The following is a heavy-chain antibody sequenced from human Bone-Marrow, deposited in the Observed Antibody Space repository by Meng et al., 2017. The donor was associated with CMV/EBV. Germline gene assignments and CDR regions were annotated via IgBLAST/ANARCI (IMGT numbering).Heavy chain of an antibody. J-gene: IGHJ4*02. CDR3: ARGPPEKNWRDC. V-gene: IGHV1-8*01. CDR2: MRPNSGGT. CDR1: GYTFINYD. D-gene: IGHD1-1*01. Sequence: ASVKVSCKASGYTFINYDINWVRQATGQGLEWLGWMRPNSGGTGYAQKFQGRVTMTSDTSISTAYMELGSLTSEDTAVYYCARGPPEKNWRDCWGQGTLVTVSS.